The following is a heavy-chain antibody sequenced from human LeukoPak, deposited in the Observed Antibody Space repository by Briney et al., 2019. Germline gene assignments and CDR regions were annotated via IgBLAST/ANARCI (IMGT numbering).Heavy chain of an antibody. Sequence: GGSLRLSCAASGFIFSTSSMNWVRQAPGKGLEWVSSISSSTSYIYYADSVKGRFTISRDNAKNSLYLQMNSLRPEDTAVYFCARDKYGSGSYSWSKRLDSWGQGTLVTVSS. CDR3: ARDKYGSGSYSWSKRLDS. CDR1: GFIFSTSS. CDR2: ISSSTSYI. V-gene: IGHV3-21*01. D-gene: IGHD3-10*01. J-gene: IGHJ4*02.